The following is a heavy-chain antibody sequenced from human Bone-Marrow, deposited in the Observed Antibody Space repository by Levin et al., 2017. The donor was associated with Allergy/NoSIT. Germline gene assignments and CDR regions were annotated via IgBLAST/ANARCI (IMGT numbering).Heavy chain of an antibody. V-gene: IGHV3-49*03. Sequence: GGSLRLSCTASGFTFGDYVVTWFRQAPGKGLEGVGFIRNRGWGGTAEFAASVKGRFTMSRDDSKSIAYLQMNSLKPEDTAVYYFSIDDFRSGPYFDYLGQGTLVPVS. J-gene: IGHJ4*02. CDR1: GFTFGDYV. CDR3: SIDDFRSGPYFDY. D-gene: IGHD3/OR15-3a*01. CDR2: IRNRGWGGTA.